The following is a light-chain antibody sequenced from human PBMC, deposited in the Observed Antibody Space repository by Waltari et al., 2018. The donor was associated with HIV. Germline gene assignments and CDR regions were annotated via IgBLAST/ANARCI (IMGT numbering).Light chain of an antibody. CDR3: QSRSPWPPAVYT. Sequence: EIVLTQSTATLSLSPGERATLSCRASQNIISYLAWYDQKTGQAPTLLIDDATNKAGGTPPRFSGSGSGTDFTLTISSLEPDDFGVYYCQSRSPWPPAVYTFGQGTRLEI. J-gene: IGKJ2*01. CDR2: DAT. CDR1: QNIISY. V-gene: IGKV3-11*01.